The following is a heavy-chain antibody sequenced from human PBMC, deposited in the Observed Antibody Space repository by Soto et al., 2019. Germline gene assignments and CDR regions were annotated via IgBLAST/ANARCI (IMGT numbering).Heavy chain of an antibody. D-gene: IGHD5-18*01. CDR1: GFTFSGSA. CDR3: TRIKLPPGYTYYYYYGMDV. V-gene: IGHV3-73*01. CDR2: IRSKANSYAT. J-gene: IGHJ6*02. Sequence: GGSLRLSCAASGFTFSGSAMHWVRQASGKGLEWVGRIRSKANSYATAYAASVKGRFAISRDDSKNTAYLQMNSLKTEDTAVYYCTRIKLPPGYTYYYYYGMDVWGQGTTVTVSS.